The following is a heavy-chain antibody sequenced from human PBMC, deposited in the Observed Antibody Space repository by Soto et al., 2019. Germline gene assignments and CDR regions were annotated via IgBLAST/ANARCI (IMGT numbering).Heavy chain of an antibody. CDR1: GFTFSSYW. CDR3: ARDDAGRITMVRGVIGAFDI. J-gene: IGHJ3*02. D-gene: IGHD3-10*01. CDR2: IKQDGSEK. Sequence: PGGSLRLSCAASGFTFSSYWMSWVRQAPGMGLEWVANIKQDGSEKYYVDSVKGRFTISRDNAKNSLYLQMNSLRAEDTAVYYCARDDAGRITMVRGVIGAFDIWGQGT. V-gene: IGHV3-7*01.